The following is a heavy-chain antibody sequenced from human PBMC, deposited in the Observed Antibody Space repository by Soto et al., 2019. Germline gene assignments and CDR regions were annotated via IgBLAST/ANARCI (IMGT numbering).Heavy chain of an antibody. CDR3: AKVHGSGDYHNFPDY. CDR2: ISGSGGST. Sequence: DVQLFESGGGFVQPGGSLRLSCAASQFTFSTYAISWVRQAPGKGLEWVSLISGSGGSTYYADSVKGRFTISRDNSKNTLYLQMDSLRADDTAVYYCAKVHGSGDYHNFPDYWGQGTLVTVSS. D-gene: IGHD3-10*01. CDR1: QFTFSTYA. V-gene: IGHV3-23*01. J-gene: IGHJ4*02.